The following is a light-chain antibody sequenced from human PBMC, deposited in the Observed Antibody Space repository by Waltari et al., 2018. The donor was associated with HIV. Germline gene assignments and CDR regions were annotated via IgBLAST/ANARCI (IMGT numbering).Light chain of an antibody. V-gene: IGLV2-14*01. Sequence: HSALTQPASVSGSPGQSITISCSGTVTDIDIYKFVSWYRQYPGLAPQLVLYGVSSRPSGVSLRFSGSKSGDTASLTISGLEAEDEADYYCSSYTPSHSLVFGG. CDR3: SSYTPSHSLV. CDR1: VTDIDIYKF. CDR2: GVS. J-gene: IGLJ3*02.